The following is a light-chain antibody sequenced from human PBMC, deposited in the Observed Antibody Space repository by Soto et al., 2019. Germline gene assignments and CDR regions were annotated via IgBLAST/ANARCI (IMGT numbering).Light chain of an antibody. J-gene: IGKJ2*01. CDR3: KQYESSPPT. Sequence: DIVMTQSPDSLAVSLGERATINCKSSQSVLYSSNNKNYLAWYQQRPGQPPKLLIYWASTRESGVPDRFSGSGSGADFPPTITSLQAEDVAGYYWKQYESSPPTFGQGTKLEIK. CDR2: WAS. V-gene: IGKV4-1*01. CDR1: QSVLYSSNNKNY.